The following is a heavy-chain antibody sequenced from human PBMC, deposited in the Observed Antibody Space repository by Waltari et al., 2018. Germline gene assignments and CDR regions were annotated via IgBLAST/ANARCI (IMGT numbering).Heavy chain of an antibody. Sequence: EVQLVESGGGLVQPGRSLRLSCAGSGFTFDDHAMHWVRQVPGTGLGWGSGISWNIGSIGYVDSGKGRFTISRDNAKKSLYLQMNNLRTEDTAFYYCTKDYQGAVTGLKGLGYFDYWGQGILVTVSS. CDR1: GFTFDDHA. CDR3: TKDYQGAVTGLKGLGYFDY. V-gene: IGHV3-9*01. CDR2: ISWNIGSI. D-gene: IGHD3-9*01. J-gene: IGHJ4*02.